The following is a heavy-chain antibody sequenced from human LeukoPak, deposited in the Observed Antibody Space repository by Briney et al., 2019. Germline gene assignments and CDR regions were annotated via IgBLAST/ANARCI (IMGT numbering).Heavy chain of an antibody. J-gene: IGHJ3*02. Sequence: GGSLRLSCTASGFTFGDYAMSWFRQAPGKGLEWVGFIRSKAYGGTTEYAASVKGRFTISRDDSKSIAYLQMNSLKTEDTAVYYCTRDLRPSWTMVVTLGAFDIWARGTMVTVSS. CDR1: GFTFGDYA. V-gene: IGHV3-49*03. D-gene: IGHD4-23*01. CDR3: TRDLRPSWTMVVTLGAFDI. CDR2: IRSKAYGGTT.